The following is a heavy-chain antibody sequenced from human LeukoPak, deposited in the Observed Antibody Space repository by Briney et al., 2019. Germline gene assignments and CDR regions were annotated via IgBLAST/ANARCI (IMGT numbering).Heavy chain of an antibody. V-gene: IGHV3-23*01. CDR3: ARGRIAAPYYYGMDV. CDR2: ISGSGGST. J-gene: IGHJ6*02. CDR1: GFTFSSYA. D-gene: IGHD6-6*01. Sequence: GGSLRLSCAASGFTFSSYAMSWVRQAPGKGLEWISAISGSGGSTYYADSVKGRFTISRDNSKNTLYLQMNSLRAEDTAVYYCARGRIAAPYYYGMDVWGQGTTVTVSS.